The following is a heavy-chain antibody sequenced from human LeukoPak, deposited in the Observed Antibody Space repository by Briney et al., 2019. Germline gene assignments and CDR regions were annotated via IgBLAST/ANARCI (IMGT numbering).Heavy chain of an antibody. CDR1: GFSFSDYY. Sequence: GGSLSLSCAVSGFSFSDYYMSWIRQTPGKGLEWVSYISSFSTYTNYADSVKGRFTISRDNAKNSLHLQMNSLRDEDTAVYYCARGSSNWYFDLWGRGTLVTVSS. CDR2: ISSFSTYT. V-gene: IGHV3-11*06. J-gene: IGHJ2*01. D-gene: IGHD2-15*01. CDR3: ARGSSNWYFDL.